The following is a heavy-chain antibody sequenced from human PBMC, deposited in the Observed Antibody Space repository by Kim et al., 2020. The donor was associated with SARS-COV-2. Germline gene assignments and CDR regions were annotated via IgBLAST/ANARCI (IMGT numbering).Heavy chain of an antibody. CDR1: GGTFSSYA. V-gene: IGHV1-69*13. CDR2: IIPIFGTA. J-gene: IGHJ5*02. CDR3: ARASFGDDYVWGSYRSLWFDP. D-gene: IGHD3-16*02. Sequence: SVKVSCKASGGTFSSYAISWVRQAPGQGLEWMGGIIPIFGTANYAQKFQGRVTITADESTSTAYMELSSLRSEDTAVYYCARASFGDDYVWGSYRSLWFDPWGQGTLVTVSS.